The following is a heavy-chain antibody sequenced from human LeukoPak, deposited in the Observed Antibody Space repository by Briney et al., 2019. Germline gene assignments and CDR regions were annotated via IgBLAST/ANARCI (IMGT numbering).Heavy chain of an antibody. V-gene: IGHV1-18*01. Sequence: ASVKVSCKASGYTFTSYGISWVRQAPGQGLEWMGWISAYNGNTNYAQKLQGRVTMTTDTSTSTAYMELRSLRSDDTAVYYCASDLGGRGYCSSTSCYFPYNWFDPWGQGTLVTVSS. CDR3: ASDLGGRGYCSSTSCYFPYNWFDP. CDR2: ISAYNGNT. J-gene: IGHJ5*02. D-gene: IGHD2-2*01. CDR1: GYTFTSYG.